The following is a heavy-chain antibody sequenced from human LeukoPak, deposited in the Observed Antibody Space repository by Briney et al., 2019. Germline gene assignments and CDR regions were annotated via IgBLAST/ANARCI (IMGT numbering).Heavy chain of an antibody. V-gene: IGHV3-64D*06. J-gene: IGHJ4*02. CDR1: GFTFSSYA. CDR3: VKDGLGAAAFYFDY. Sequence: QAGGSLRLSCAASGFTFSSYAMSWVRQAPGKGLEYVSAISSNGGSTYYADSVKGRFTISRDNSKNTLYLQMSSLRAEDTAVYYCVKDGLGAAAFYFDYWGQGTLVTVSS. D-gene: IGHD6-13*01. CDR2: ISSNGGST.